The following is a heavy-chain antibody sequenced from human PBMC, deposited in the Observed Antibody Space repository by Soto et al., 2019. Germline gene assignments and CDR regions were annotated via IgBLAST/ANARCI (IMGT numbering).Heavy chain of an antibody. V-gene: IGHV4-59*01. CDR2: IYYSGST. J-gene: IGHJ4*02. D-gene: IGHD3-10*01. Sequence: SETLSLTCTVSGGSISSYYWSWIRQPPGKGLEWIGYIYYSGSTNYNPSLKSRVTISVDTSKNQFSLKLSSVTAADTAVYYCARGGGGSGSQDFDYWGQGNMVTVSS. CDR1: GGSISSYY. CDR3: ARGGGGSGSQDFDY.